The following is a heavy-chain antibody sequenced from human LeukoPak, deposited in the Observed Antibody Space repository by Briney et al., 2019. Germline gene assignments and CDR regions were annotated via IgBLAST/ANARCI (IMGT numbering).Heavy chain of an antibody. V-gene: IGHV1-2*02. CDR2: INPKRGDT. Sequence: ASVKVSCKASGYTFTCYYMHWVRQAPGQGREWMGWINPKRGDTNYAQKFQGRVTMTRETSISTVYMELRRLRSHDTAMFSCARRGGKNYGDYLLYYYSMDVWGKGTTVTVSS. J-gene: IGHJ6*03. CDR1: GYTFTCYY. CDR3: ARRGGKNYGDYLLYYYSMDV. D-gene: IGHD4-17*01.